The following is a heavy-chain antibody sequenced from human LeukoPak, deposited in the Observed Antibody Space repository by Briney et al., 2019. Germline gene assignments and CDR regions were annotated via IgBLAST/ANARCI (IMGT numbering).Heavy chain of an antibody. D-gene: IGHD3-22*01. J-gene: IGHJ4*02. V-gene: IGHV3-30*03. CDR1: GFTFSSYG. CDR3: ARDKSVYYDTSGSRFDF. Sequence: PGRSLRLSCAASGFTFSSYGMHWVRQAPGKGLEWVAVISYDGSNKYYADSVKGRFTISRDNAKNSLYLQMNSLRAEDTAVYYCARDKSVYYDTSGSRFDFWGQGTLVTVSS. CDR2: ISYDGSNK.